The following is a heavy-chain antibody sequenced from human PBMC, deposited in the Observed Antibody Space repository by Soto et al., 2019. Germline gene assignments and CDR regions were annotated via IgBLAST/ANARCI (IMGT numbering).Heavy chain of an antibody. CDR2: IKSKTDGGTT. CDR1: GFTFSNAW. V-gene: IGHV3-15*01. J-gene: IGHJ6*02. D-gene: IGHD5-12*01. Sequence: EVQLVESGGGLVKPGGSLRLSCAASGFTFSNAWMSWVRQAPGKGLEWVGRIKSKTDGGTTDYAAPVKGRFTNSRDDSKNTLYLQMNSLKTEDTAVYYCTTDPDRVAAIWVYYYYGMDVWGQGSGVTV. CDR3: TTDPDRVAAIWVYYYYGMDV.